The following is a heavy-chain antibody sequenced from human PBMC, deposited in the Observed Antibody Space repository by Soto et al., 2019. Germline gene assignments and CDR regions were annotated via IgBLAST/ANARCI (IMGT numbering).Heavy chain of an antibody. CDR3: ARKGAGLDY. D-gene: IGHD1-26*01. V-gene: IGHV3-23*01. Sequence: PGGSLRVSCAASGFTCSGYGMSWVRQAPGKGLEWVSAISGSGGSTYYADSVKGRFTISRDNSKNAVYLQMSSLRAEDTATYYCARKGAGLDYWGQGTLVPVSS. CDR1: GFTCSGYG. CDR2: ISGSGGST. J-gene: IGHJ4*02.